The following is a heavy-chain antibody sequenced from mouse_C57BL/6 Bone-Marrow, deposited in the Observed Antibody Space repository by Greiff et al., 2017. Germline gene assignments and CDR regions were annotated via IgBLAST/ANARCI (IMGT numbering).Heavy chain of an antibody. CDR1: GYTFTDYN. V-gene: IGHV1-18*01. CDR2: INPNNGGT. Sequence: EVQLVESGPELVKPGASVKIPCKASGYTFTDYNMDWVKQSHGKSLEWIGDINPNNGGTIYNQKFKGKATLTVDKSSSTAYMELRSLTSEDTAVYYCARRAFAYWGQGTLVTVSA. J-gene: IGHJ3*01. CDR3: ARRAFAY. D-gene: IGHD3-3*01.